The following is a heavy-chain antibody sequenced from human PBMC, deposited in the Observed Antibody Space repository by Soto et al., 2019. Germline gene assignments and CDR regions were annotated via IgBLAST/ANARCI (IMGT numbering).Heavy chain of an antibody. CDR3: ARESEQGGSEDAFDI. D-gene: IGHD1-26*01. V-gene: IGHV1-46*01. CDR1: GYTFTSYY. CDR2: INPSGGST. J-gene: IGHJ3*02. Sequence: ASVKVSCKASGYTFTSYYMHWVRQAPGQGLEWMGIINPSGGSTSYAQKLQGRVTMTTDTSTSTAYMELRSLRSDDTAVYYCARESEQGGSEDAFDIWGQGTMVTVSS.